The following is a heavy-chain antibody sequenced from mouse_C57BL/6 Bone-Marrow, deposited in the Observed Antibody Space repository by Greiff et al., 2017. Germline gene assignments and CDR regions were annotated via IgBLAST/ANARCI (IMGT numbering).Heavy chain of an antibody. D-gene: IGHD1-1*02. V-gene: IGHV14-4*01. CDR1: GFNIKDDY. CDR2: IDPENGDT. Sequence: EVQLQQSGAELVRPGASVKLSCTASGFNIKDDYMPWVKQRPEQGLEWIGCIDPENGDTEYASKFQGKATITADTSSNTAYLQLSSLASEDTAVXYCATWWFPWFAYWGQGTLVTVSA. J-gene: IGHJ3*01. CDR3: ATWWFPWFAY.